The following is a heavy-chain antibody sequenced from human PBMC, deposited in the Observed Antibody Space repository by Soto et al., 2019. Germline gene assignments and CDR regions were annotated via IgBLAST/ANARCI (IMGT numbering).Heavy chain of an antibody. CDR1: GYTFTGYY. Sequence: ASVKVSCKASGYTFTGYYMHWVRQAPGQGLEWMGWINPNSGGTNYAQKFQGRVTMTRDTSISTAYMELSRLRSDDTAVYYCARATVPFADRAWFDPWGQGTLVTVSS. CDR2: INPNSGGT. CDR3: ARATVPFADRAWFDP. J-gene: IGHJ5*02. V-gene: IGHV1-2*02. D-gene: IGHD1-1*01.